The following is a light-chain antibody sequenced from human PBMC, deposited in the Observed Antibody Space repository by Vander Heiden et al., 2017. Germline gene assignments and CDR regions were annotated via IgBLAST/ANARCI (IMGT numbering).Light chain of an antibody. Sequence: DIQMTQSPSTLSASVGDRVTITCRASQYISNYLTWYQQKPGKPPKLLIYDASNLQTGVPSRFSGSGSGTQFTFTISSLQPDDVATYYCQQYDAPPCTFGQGTRLEIK. CDR3: QQYDAPPCT. V-gene: IGKV1-33*01. J-gene: IGKJ5*01. CDR1: QYISNY. CDR2: DAS.